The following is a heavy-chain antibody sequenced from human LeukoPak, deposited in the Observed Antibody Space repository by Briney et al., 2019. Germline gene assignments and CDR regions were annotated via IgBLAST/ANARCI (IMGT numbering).Heavy chain of an antibody. Sequence: GGSLRLSCAASGFTFSSYAMSWVRQAPGKGLEWVSAISGSGGSTYYADSVKGRFTISRDNSKNTLYLQMNSLRAEDTAVYYCAKDSRRYCSGGSCCFDYWGQGTLVTVSS. CDR3: AKDSRRYCSGGSCCFDY. V-gene: IGHV3-23*01. J-gene: IGHJ4*02. CDR1: GFTFSSYA. CDR2: ISGSGGST. D-gene: IGHD2-15*01.